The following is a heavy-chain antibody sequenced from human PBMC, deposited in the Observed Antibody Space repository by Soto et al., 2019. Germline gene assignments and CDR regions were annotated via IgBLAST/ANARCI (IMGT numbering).Heavy chain of an antibody. CDR1: GFTFSSYS. CDR3: ARVPVAASGAFDI. Sequence: GGSLRLSCAASGFTFSSYSMNWVRQAPGKGLEWVSSISSSSSYIYYADSVKGRFTISRDNAKNSLYLQMNSLRAEDTAVYYCARVPVAASGAFDIWGQGTMVTVSS. CDR2: ISSSSSYI. V-gene: IGHV3-21*01. D-gene: IGHD2-15*01. J-gene: IGHJ3*02.